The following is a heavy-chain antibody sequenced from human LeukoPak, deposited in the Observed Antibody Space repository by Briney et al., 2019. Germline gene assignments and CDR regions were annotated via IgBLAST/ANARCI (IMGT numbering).Heavy chain of an antibody. D-gene: IGHD3-16*01. CDR1: GGSITSYY. Sequence: SDTLSLTCTVSGGSITSYYWSWIRHPPAQGLEWIGYIHFSGSTEYNPSLNSRVTISVDTSKNQFYLKLSSVTAADTAVYYCARAFWGSGIDYWGQGTLVTVSS. J-gene: IGHJ4*02. CDR3: ARAFWGSGIDY. CDR2: IHFSGST. V-gene: IGHV4-59*07.